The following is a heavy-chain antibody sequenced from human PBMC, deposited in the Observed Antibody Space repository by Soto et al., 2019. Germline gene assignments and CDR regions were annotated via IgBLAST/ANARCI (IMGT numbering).Heavy chain of an antibody. Sequence: GGFLRLSCAASGFTFSSYAMHWVRQAPGKGLEWVAVISYDGSNKYYADSVKGRFTISRDNSKNTLYLQMNSLRAEDTAVYYCHSGRPRDHDAFDIWGQGTMVTVSS. CDR1: GFTFSSYA. J-gene: IGHJ3*02. CDR3: HSGRPRDHDAFDI. V-gene: IGHV3-30-3*01. CDR2: ISYDGSNK. D-gene: IGHD5-12*01.